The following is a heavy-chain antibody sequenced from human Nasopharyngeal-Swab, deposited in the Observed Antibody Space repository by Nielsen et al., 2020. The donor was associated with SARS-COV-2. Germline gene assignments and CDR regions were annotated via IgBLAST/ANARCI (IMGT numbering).Heavy chain of an antibody. D-gene: IGHD3-9*01. J-gene: IGHJ4*02. V-gene: IGHV4-34*01. CDR3: ARDTVLYYDILTGYALDY. CDR2: INHSGST. Sequence: WIRQPPGKGLEWIGEINHSGSTNYNPSLKSRVTISVDTSKNQFSLKLSSVTAADTAVYYCARDTVLYYDILTGYALDYWGQGTLVTVSS.